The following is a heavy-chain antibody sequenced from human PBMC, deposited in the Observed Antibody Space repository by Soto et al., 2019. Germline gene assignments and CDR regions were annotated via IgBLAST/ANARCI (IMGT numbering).Heavy chain of an antibody. J-gene: IGHJ4*02. CDR2: INPNSGGT. D-gene: IGHD3-10*01. V-gene: IGHV1-2*02. CDR1: GYTFTGYY. CDR3: AREHYGSGSSDY. Sequence: ASVMVSCKASGYTFTGYYMHWVRQAPGQGLEWMGWINPNSGGTNYAQKFQGRVTMTRDTSISTAYMELSRLRSDDTAVYYCAREHYGSGSSDYWGQGTLVTVSS.